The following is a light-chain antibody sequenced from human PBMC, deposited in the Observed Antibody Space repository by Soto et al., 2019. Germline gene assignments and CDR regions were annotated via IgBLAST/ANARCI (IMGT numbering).Light chain of an antibody. CDR1: QSVSSY. CDR2: DAS. CDR3: QQGT. Sequence: EIVLTQSPATLSLSPGERATLSCRASQSVSSYLAWYQQKPGQAPRLLIYDASNRATGIPARFSGSGSGTDFTLTISSLEAEDFAVYYCQQGTFGLWTKVEIK. V-gene: IGKV3-11*01. J-gene: IGKJ1*01.